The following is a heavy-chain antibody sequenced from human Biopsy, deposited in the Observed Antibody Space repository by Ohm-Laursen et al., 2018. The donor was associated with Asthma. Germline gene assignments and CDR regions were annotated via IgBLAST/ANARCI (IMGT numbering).Heavy chain of an antibody. Sequence: SLRLSCSASPSPFGHSFLTWVHQAPGNGLQWVASISSSASTKYPSASVLGRCTISRNNTQKTTTLELPSLRADDASSNYCAGMREGSRRGPFYFCTLDVWGQGTPVAVSS. CDR3: AGMREGSRRGPFYFCTLDV. V-gene: IGHV3-11*01. D-gene: IGHD6-13*01. CDR1: PSPFGHSF. J-gene: IGHJ6*02. CDR2: ISSSASTK.